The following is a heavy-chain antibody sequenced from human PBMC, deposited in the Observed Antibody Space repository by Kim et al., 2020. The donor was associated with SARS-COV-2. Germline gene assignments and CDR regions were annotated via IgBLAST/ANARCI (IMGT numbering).Heavy chain of an antibody. CDR1: GYTFTGYY. CDR3: ASSVVTLGYGVDV. J-gene: IGHJ6*02. CDR2: INPNSGGT. D-gene: IGHD3-22*01. V-gene: IGHV1-2*06. Sequence: ASVKVSCKASGYTFTGYYMHWVRQAPGQGLEWMGRINPNSGGTNYAQKFQGRVTMTRDTSISTAYMELSSLISDDTAEYYCASSVVTLGYGVDVWGQGTTVTVSS.